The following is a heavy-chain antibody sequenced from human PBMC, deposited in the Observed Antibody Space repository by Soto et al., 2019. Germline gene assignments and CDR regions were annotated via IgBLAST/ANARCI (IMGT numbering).Heavy chain of an antibody. V-gene: IGHV2-5*01. CDR3: ARGLSSSATLRSYYYYGMDV. D-gene: IGHD6-13*01. CDR1: GFSLSTSGVG. CDR2: TYWNDDK. J-gene: IGHJ6*02. Sequence: QITLKESGPTLVKPTQTLTLTCTFSGFSLSTSGVGVGWIRQPPGKALEWLALTYWNDDKRYSPSLKSRLTITTDTSKNQVVLTMTNMDPVDTATYYCARGLSSSATLRSYYYYGMDVWGQGTTVTVSS.